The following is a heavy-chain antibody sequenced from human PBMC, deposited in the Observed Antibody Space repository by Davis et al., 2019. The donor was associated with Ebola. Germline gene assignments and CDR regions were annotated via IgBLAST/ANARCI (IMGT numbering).Heavy chain of an antibody. J-gene: IGHJ4*02. CDR2: FTPILGIR. D-gene: IGHD2-15*01. Sequence: SVKVSCKTSGDTFRTYTITWVRQAPGQGLEWMGGFTPILGIRKYAQKFRGRVTITADESTSTAYMELSSLRSEDTAVYYCAYSCSGGSCNYFDYWGQGTLVTVSS. CDR1: GDTFRTYT. CDR3: AYSCSGGSCNYFDY. V-gene: IGHV1-69*10.